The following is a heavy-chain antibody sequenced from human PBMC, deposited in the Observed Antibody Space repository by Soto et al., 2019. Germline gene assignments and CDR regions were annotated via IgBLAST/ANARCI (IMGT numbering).Heavy chain of an antibody. V-gene: IGHV1-18*01. CDR3: ARGVADYDFWSGYNDY. CDR2: INAYNGNT. J-gene: IGHJ4*02. CDR1: GYTFTSYG. D-gene: IGHD3-3*01. Sequence: ASVKVSCKASGYTFTSYGISWVRQAPGQGLEWMGWINAYNGNTNYAQKLQGRVTMTTDTSTSTAYMELRSLRSDDTAVYYCARGVADYDFWSGYNDYWGQGTLVTVSS.